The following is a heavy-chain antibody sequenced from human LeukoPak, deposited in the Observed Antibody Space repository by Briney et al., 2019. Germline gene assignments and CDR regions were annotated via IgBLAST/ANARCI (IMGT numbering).Heavy chain of an antibody. CDR1: GYSFNSDW. J-gene: IGHJ4*02. Sequence: LGESLKISCKGSGYSFNSDWIGWVRQMPGKGLEWMGIIYPGDSETRYSPSFQGQVTISADKSISTAYLQWSSLKASDTAMYYCARRRDLYSGSYYPFDYWGQGTLVTVSS. CDR3: ARRRDLYSGSYYPFDY. CDR2: IYPGDSET. V-gene: IGHV5-51*01. D-gene: IGHD1-26*01.